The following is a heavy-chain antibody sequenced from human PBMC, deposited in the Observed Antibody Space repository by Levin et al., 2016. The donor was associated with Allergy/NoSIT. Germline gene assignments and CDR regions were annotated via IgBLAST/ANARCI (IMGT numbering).Heavy chain of an antibody. CDR3: GRDPDWGEGGWYFDL. Sequence: SETLSLTCAVYGGSFSGYYWSWIRQPPGKGLEWIGYIYKSGSTSYNPSFKSRVTISMDTSKNQVSLNLRSVTAADTAVYYCGRDPDWGEGGWYFDLWGRGTLVTVSS. J-gene: IGHJ2*01. CDR1: GGSFSGYY. D-gene: IGHD7-27*01. CDR2: IYKSGST. V-gene: IGHV4-34*11.